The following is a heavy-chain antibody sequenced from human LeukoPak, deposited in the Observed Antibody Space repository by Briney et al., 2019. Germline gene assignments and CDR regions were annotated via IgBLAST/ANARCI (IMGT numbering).Heavy chain of an antibody. V-gene: IGHV3-30*14. CDR3: ATGPFDY. CDR1: RFTFSSYA. J-gene: IGHJ4*02. Sequence: QPGMSLRLSCAASRFTFSSYAMDWVRQAPGKGLEWVAVISYDGNNKYYADSVKGRFTISRDNSKNTLYLQMNSLRAEDTAVYYCATGPFDYWGQGTLVTVSS. CDR2: ISYDGNNK.